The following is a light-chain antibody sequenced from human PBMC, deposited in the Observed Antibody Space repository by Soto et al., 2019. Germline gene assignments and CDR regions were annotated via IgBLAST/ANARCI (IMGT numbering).Light chain of an antibody. CDR3: QQSFTFPPT. V-gene: IGKV1-39*01. Sequence: DIQMTQSPSSLSASVGDRVTITCRASQFITNYLNWYQQKPGKAPKLLIYTASTLQGGVPSRFSGSASGTDFTLTINNLQPEDFATYYCQQSFTFPPTFGGGTKVEIK. CDR1: QFITNY. J-gene: IGKJ4*01. CDR2: TAS.